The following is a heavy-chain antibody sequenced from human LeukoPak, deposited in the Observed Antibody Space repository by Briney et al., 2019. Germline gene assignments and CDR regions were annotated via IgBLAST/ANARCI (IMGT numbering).Heavy chain of an antibody. D-gene: IGHD5-18*01. CDR3: ARGGIQLWFLPYHFDY. CDR2: INHSGST. J-gene: IGHJ4*02. Sequence: SETLSLTCTVSGDSISTSNSYWGWIRQPPGKGLEWIGEINHSGSTNYNPSLKSRVTISVDTSKNQFSLKLSSVTAADTAVYYCARGGIQLWFLPYHFDYWGQGTLVTVSS. CDR1: GDSISTSNSY. V-gene: IGHV4-39*07.